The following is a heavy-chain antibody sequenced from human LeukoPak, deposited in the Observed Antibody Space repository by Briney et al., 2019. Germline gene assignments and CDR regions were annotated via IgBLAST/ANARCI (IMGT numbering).Heavy chain of an antibody. CDR1: GGSISSYY. D-gene: IGHD3-22*01. J-gene: IGHJ4*02. CDR3: ARGEIPRDSSGYYYY. V-gene: IGHV4-59*08. CDR2: IYYSGST. Sequence: SETLSLTCTVSGGSISSYYWSWIRQPPGKGLEWIGYIYYSGSTNYNPSLKSRVTISVDTSKNQFSLKLSSVTAADTAVYYCARGEIPRDSSGYYYYWGQGTLVTVSS.